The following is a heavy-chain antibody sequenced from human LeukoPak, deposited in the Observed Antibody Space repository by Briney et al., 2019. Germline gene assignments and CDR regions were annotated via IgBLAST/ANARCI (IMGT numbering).Heavy chain of an antibody. CDR1: GGSFSGYY. J-gene: IGHJ5*02. Sequence: PSETLSLTCAVYGGSFSGYYWSWIRQPPGKGLEWIGEINHSGSTNYNPSLKSRVTISVDTSKNQFSLKLSSVTAADTAVYYCASRIAARPPPWFGPWGQGTLVTVSS. V-gene: IGHV4-34*01. D-gene: IGHD6-6*01. CDR3: ASRIAARPPPWFGP. CDR2: INHSGST.